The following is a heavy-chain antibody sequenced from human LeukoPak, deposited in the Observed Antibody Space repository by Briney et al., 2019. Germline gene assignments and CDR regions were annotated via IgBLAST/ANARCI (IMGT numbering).Heavy chain of an antibody. J-gene: IGHJ5*02. CDR2: INHSGST. D-gene: IGHD1-26*01. Sequence: SETLSLTCAVYGGSFSTYYWTWIRQPPGKGLEWIGEINHSGSTNYNPSLKSRVTISVDTSKNQFSLKLSSVTAADTAVYYCARTIVGANSGFDPWGQGTLVTVSS. CDR3: ARTIVGANSGFDP. CDR1: GGSFSTYY. V-gene: IGHV4-34*01.